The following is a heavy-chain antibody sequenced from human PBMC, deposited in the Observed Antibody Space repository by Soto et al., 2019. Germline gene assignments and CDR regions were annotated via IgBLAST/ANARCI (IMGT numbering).Heavy chain of an antibody. CDR1: GFTFTRYG. V-gene: IGHV3-33*01. D-gene: IGHD6-19*01. Sequence: GGSLRLPCAASGFTFTRYGMHWVRQAPGRGLEWVAVIWDDGSNIYYADSVKGRFTISRDNSKDTLDLQMNSLRAEDTAVYYCARDREQWLVGYYFDYWGQGTLVTVSS. CDR2: IWDDGSNI. CDR3: ARDREQWLVGYYFDY. J-gene: IGHJ4*02.